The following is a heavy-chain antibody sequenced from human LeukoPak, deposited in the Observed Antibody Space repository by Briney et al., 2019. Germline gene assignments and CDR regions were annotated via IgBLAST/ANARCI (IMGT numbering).Heavy chain of an antibody. Sequence: PSETLSLTCSVSSGSISNFHWSWIRQPAGKGLEWIGRIFTSGSTNYNPSLKSRVTMSVDTSKNQFSLKLSSVTAADTAVYYCVRASYYYYYMDVWGKGTTVTVSS. V-gene: IGHV4-4*07. CDR2: IFTSGST. CDR3: VRASYYYYYMDV. J-gene: IGHJ6*03. CDR1: SGSISNFH.